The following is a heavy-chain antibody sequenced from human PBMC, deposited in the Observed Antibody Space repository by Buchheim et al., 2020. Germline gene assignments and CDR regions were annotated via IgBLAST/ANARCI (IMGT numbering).Heavy chain of an antibody. Sequence: EVQLVESGGGLVPPGGSLRLSCAASGFTFSSYWMSWVRQAPGKGLEWVANIKQDGSEKYYVDSVKGRFTISRDNAKNSLYLQMNSLRAEDTAVYYCARDLEDSSGPYYYYYGMDVWGQGTT. CDR3: ARDLEDSSGPYYYYYGMDV. J-gene: IGHJ6*02. D-gene: IGHD3-22*01. CDR1: GFTFSSYW. V-gene: IGHV3-7*01. CDR2: IKQDGSEK.